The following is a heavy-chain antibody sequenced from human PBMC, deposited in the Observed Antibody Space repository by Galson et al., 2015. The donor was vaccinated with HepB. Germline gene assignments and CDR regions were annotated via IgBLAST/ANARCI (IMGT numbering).Heavy chain of an antibody. CDR2: ISSSGSTI. J-gene: IGHJ6*02. CDR3: ARDRGIVGATTNYYYGMDV. CDR1: GFTFSSYG. D-gene: IGHD1-26*01. V-gene: IGHV3-48*03. Sequence: SLRLSCAASGFTFSSYGMHWVRQAPGKGLEWVSYISSSGSTIYYADSVKGRFTISRDNAKNSLYLQMNSLRAEDTAVYYCARDRGIVGATTNYYYGMDVWGQGTTVTVSS.